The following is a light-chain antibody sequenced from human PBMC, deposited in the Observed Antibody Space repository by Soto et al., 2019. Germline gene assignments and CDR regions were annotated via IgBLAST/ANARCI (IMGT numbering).Light chain of an antibody. J-gene: IGKJ1*01. CDR1: QSVLYSSDNRNY. CDR3: QQYYTTPRT. Sequence: DIVMTQSPDSLAVSLGERATVNCKSGQSVLYSSDNRNYLAWYQQKPGQSPKLLISWASTRESGVPDRFSGSGSGTVFTLTISSLQAEEVAFYFYQQYYTTPRTSGQGTKVEIK. V-gene: IGKV4-1*01. CDR2: WAS.